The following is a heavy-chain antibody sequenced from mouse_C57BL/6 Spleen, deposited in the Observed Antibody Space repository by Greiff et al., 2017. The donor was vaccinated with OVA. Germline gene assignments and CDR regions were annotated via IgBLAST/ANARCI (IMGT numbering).Heavy chain of an antibody. V-gene: IGHV8-12*01. J-gene: IGHJ1*03. CDR2: IYWDDDK. CDR1: GFSLSTSGMG. D-gene: IGHD4-1*01. CDR3: ARITGTRYLEV. Sequence: QVQLKESGPGILQSSQTLSLTCSFSGFSLSTSGMGVSWIRQPSGKGLEWLAHIYWDDDKRSNPSLQSRLTISKDTSRNHVFLKITRVDTADTATYYCARITGTRYLEVWGTGTTVTVSS.